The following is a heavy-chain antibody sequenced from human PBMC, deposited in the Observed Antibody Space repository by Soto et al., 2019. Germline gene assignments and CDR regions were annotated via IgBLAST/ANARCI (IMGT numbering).Heavy chain of an antibody. D-gene: IGHD3-22*01. CDR3: ARESPEGVVFDY. Sequence: SVKVSCKASGYTFTRNYWHWVRQAPGQGLEWMGGIIPIFGTANYAQKFQGRVTITADESTSTAYMELSSLRSEDTAVYYCARESPEGVVFDYWGQGTLVTVSS. CDR2: IIPIFGTA. J-gene: IGHJ4*02. CDR1: GYTFTRNY. V-gene: IGHV1-69*13.